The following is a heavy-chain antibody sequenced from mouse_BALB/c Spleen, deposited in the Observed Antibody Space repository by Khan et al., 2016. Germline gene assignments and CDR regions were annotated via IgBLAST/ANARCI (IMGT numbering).Heavy chain of an antibody. CDR3: AAITTFAY. Sequence: EVKLVESGGDLVKPGGSLKLSCAASGCTFSSYGMSWVRQTPDKRLEWVATISSGGSYTYYPDSVKGRFTISRDNAKNTLYLQMSSLKSEDTAMYYCAAITTFAYWGQGTLVTVSA. J-gene: IGHJ3*01. V-gene: IGHV5-6*01. CDR2: ISSGGSYT. CDR1: GCTFSSYG. D-gene: IGHD2-4*01.